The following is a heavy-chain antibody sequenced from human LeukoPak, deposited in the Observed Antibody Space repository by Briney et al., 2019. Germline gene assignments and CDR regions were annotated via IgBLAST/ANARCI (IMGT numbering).Heavy chain of an antibody. CDR3: AGGQPNWGFDF. D-gene: IGHD7-27*01. V-gene: IGHV1-8*01. J-gene: IGHJ4*02. CDR1: GYTFTSYD. CDR2: MSPNGGNT. Sequence: RASVKVSCKASGYTFTSYDINWVRQATGQGLEWMGWMSPNGGNTGYAQKFQGRVAMTRDTSISTAYMELSSLRSDDTAVYYCAGGQPNWGFDFWGQGTLVTVSS.